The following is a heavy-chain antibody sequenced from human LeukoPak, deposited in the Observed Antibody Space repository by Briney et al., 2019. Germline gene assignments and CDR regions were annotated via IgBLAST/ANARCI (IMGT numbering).Heavy chain of an antibody. Sequence: SETLSLTCTVSGGSISSYYWSWIRQPAGKGLKWIGRIYTSGSTNYNPSLKSRVTMSVDTSKNQFSVKLSSVTAADTAVYYCARGGDFWGQHDWFDPWGQGTLVTVSS. D-gene: IGHD3-3*01. CDR1: GGSISSYY. V-gene: IGHV4-4*07. CDR2: IYTSGST. J-gene: IGHJ5*02. CDR3: ARGGDFWGQHDWFDP.